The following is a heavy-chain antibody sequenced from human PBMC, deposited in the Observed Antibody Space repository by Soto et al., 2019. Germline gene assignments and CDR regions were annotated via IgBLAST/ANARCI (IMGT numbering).Heavy chain of an antibody. CDR2: IYHSGST. V-gene: IGHV4-30-2*01. D-gene: IGHD4-17*01. J-gene: IGHJ4*02. CDR3: ARGMTTVTTLDY. CDR1: GGSISSGGYS. Sequence: QLQLQESGSGLVKPSQTLSLTCAVSGGSISSGGYSWSWIRQPPGKGLEWIGYIYHSGSTYYNPPRKRRVNISLDRSKKQFSLKLSSVTAAETAVYYGARGMTTVTTLDYWGQGTLVTVSS.